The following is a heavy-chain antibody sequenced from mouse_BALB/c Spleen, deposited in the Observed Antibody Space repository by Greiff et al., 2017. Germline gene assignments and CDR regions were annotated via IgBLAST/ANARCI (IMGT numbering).Heavy chain of an antibody. J-gene: IGHJ2*01. V-gene: IGHV5-6-5*01. D-gene: IGHD1-1*01. CDR1: GFTFSSYA. CDR3: ARALLLRYFDY. CDR2: ISSGGST. Sequence: EVMLVESGGGLVKPGGSLKLSCAASGFTFSSYAMSWVRQTPEKRLEWVASISSGGSTYYPDSVKGRFTISRDNARNILYLQMSSLRSEDTAMYYCARALLLRYFDYWGQGTTLTVSS.